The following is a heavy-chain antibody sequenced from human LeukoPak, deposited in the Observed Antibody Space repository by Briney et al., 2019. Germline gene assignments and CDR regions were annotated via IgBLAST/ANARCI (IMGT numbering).Heavy chain of an antibody. V-gene: IGHV3-53*01. Sequence: GGSLRLSCAASGFTVSSNYMTWVRQAPGKGLEWVSIIYSGGSTYYADSVKGRFTISRDNSRNTLYLQMNSLRAEDTAVYYCARHAPDSYYDSSGYGSYWGQGTLVTVSS. J-gene: IGHJ4*02. CDR2: IYSGGST. CDR1: GFTVSSNY. CDR3: ARHAPDSYYDSSGYGSY. D-gene: IGHD3-22*01.